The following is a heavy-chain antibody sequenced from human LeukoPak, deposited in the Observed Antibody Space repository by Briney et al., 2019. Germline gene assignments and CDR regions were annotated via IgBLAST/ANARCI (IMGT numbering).Heavy chain of an antibody. CDR1: GGSISSGDYY. Sequence: KTSQTLSLTCSISGGSISSGDYYWSWIRQPPGKGLEWIGYIYYTGSTYYSPSLKSRVTISVDTSKNQFSLRLTSVTAADTAVYYCVREGYCSGAGCLSDPFSMDVWGQGTTVTVSS. CDR3: VREGYCSGAGCLSDPFSMDV. V-gene: IGHV4-30-4*01. CDR2: IYYTGST. J-gene: IGHJ6*02. D-gene: IGHD2-15*01.